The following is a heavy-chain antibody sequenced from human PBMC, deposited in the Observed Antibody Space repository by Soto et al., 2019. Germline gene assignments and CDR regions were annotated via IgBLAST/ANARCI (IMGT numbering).Heavy chain of an antibody. Sequence: ASVKVSCKASGYTFTSYGISWVRQAPGQGLEWMGWISAYNGNTNYAQKLQGRVTMTTDTSTSTAYMELRSLRSDNTAVYYCARMGDAEEYSSSSGAGGWYDYGMDVWG. D-gene: IGHD6-6*01. CDR3: ARMGDAEEYSSSSGAGGWYDYGMDV. J-gene: IGHJ6*02. V-gene: IGHV1-18*04. CDR1: GYTFTSYG. CDR2: ISAYNGNT.